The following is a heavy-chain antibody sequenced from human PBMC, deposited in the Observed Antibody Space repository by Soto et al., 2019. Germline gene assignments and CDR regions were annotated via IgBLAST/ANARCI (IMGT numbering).Heavy chain of an antibody. V-gene: IGHV1-46*01. D-gene: IGHD3-22*01. CDR1: GYTFTSYY. J-gene: IGHJ4*02. CDR3: ATPLLDYYDSSGYQPGY. Sequence: ASVKVSCTASGYTFTSYYMHWVRQAPGQGLEWMGIINPSGGSTSYAQKFQGRVTMTRDTSTSTVYMELSSLRSEDTAVYYCATPLLDYYDSSGYQPGYWGQGTLVTVSS. CDR2: INPSGGST.